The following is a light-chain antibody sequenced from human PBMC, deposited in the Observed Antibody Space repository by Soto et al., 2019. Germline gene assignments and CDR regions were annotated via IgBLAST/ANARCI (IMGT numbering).Light chain of an antibody. J-gene: IGKJ5*01. CDR3: QQYYSYLT. CDR1: QGISSY. Sequence: AIRMTQSPSSLSASTGDRVTITCRASQGISSYLAWYQQKPGKAPKLLIYAASTLQSGVPSRFSGSGSGTDFTLTISCLQSEDFATYYCQQYYSYLTFGQGTRLEN. CDR2: AAS. V-gene: IGKV1-8*01.